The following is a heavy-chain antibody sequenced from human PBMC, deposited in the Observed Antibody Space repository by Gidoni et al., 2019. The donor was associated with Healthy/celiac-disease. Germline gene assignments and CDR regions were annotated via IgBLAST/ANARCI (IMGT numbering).Heavy chain of an antibody. J-gene: IGHJ4*02. CDR1: GGSFSGYY. CDR2: INHSGST. Sequence: QVQLPQWGAGLLKPSETLSLTCAVYGGSFSGYYWSWIRQPPGKGLEWIGEINHSGSTNYNPSLKSRVTISVDTSKNQFSLKLSSVTAADTAVYYCARAGYDYIWGSYRWSPPCDYWGQGTLVTVSS. V-gene: IGHV4-34*01. D-gene: IGHD3-16*02. CDR3: ARAGYDYIWGSYRWSPPCDY.